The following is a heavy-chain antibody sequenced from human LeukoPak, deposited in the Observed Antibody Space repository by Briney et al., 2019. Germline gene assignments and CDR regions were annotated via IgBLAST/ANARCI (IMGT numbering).Heavy chain of an antibody. CDR1: GFTFSSYA. Sequence: GGSLRLSCAASGFTFSSYAMSWVRQAPGKGLEWVSTISGSGGSTYYADSVKGRFTISRDNSKNTQYLQMNSLRAEDTAVYYCAKGTSMIVVVTDSFDYWGRGTLVTVSS. CDR2: ISGSGGST. V-gene: IGHV3-23*01. CDR3: AKGTSMIVVVTDSFDY. J-gene: IGHJ4*02. D-gene: IGHD3-22*01.